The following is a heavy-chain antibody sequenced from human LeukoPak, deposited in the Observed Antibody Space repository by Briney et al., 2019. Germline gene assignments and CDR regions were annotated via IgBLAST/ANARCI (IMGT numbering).Heavy chain of an antibody. CDR3: ASLGPVVAATKRVDY. Sequence: ASVKVSCKASAYTFTSYDITWVRQAPGQGLEWMGWISPYNGNTNYAQNLQGRVTMTTDTSTNTAYMELKSLRSDDTAVYYCASLGPVVAATKRVDYWGQGTLVTVSS. J-gene: IGHJ4*02. CDR1: AYTFTSYD. D-gene: IGHD2-15*01. V-gene: IGHV1-18*01. CDR2: ISPYNGNT.